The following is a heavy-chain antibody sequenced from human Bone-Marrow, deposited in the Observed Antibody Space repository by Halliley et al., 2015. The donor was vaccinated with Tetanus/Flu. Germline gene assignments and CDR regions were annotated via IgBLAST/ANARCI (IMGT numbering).Heavy chain of an antibody. D-gene: IGHD3-22*01. CDR3: ATRSSGDYTDALDI. V-gene: IGHV3-53*01. Sequence: WVSIIYSRGNTNYGDSVKGRFIISRDNYKNTIHLQMNNLRPEDTAVYYCATRSSGDYTDALDIWGRGTMVTVSS. J-gene: IGHJ3*02. CDR2: IYSRGNT.